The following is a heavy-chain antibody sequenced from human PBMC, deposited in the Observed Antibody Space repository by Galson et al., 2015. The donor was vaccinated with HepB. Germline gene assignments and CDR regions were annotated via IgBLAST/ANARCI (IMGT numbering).Heavy chain of an antibody. CDR1: GYNFIDYY. CDR3: VAEGVAVYGAPVSPPH. Sequence: SVKVSCKASGYNFIDYYLNWVRQAPGQGLEWMGRINSNSGGANYAQAFQGRVTMTRDTSITTAYMALIGLKSGDTAVYYCVAEGVAVYGAPVSPPHWGQGTLVTVSS. D-gene: IGHD2/OR15-2a*01. J-gene: IGHJ1*01. CDR2: INSNSGGA. V-gene: IGHV1-2*06.